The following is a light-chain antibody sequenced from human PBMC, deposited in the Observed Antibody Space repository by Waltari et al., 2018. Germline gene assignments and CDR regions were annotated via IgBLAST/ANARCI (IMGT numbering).Light chain of an antibody. CDR1: QSIITW. CDR2: KAS. J-gene: IGKJ1*01. CDR3: QQYNSFPT. Sequence: DIQMTQSPSTLSVSVGDRVTITCRASQSIITWLAWYQQKPGKAPKVLIYKASNLQSGVPSRFSGSGYGTEFTLTISSLQPDDFGTYYCQQYNSFPTFGQGTKVEIK. V-gene: IGKV1-5*03.